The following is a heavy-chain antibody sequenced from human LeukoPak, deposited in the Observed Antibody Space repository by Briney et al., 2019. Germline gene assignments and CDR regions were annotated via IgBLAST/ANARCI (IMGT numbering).Heavy chain of an antibody. J-gene: IGHJ4*02. CDR2: IIPILGIA. CDR3: ARGRDGYNPTADY. D-gene: IGHD5-24*01. CDR1: GGTFSSYA. Sequence: SVKVSCKASGGTFSSYAISWVRQAPGQGLEWMGRIIPILGIANYAQKFQGRVTITADKSTSTAYMELSSLRSEDTAVYYCARGRDGYNPTADYWGQGTLVTVSS. V-gene: IGHV1-69*04.